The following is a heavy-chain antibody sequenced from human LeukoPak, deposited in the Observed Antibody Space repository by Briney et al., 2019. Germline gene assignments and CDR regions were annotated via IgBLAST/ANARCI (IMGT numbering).Heavy chain of an antibody. D-gene: IGHD2-21*02. Sequence: SETLSLTCTVSGGSISSSSYYWGWIRQPPGKGLEWIGSIYYSGSTYYNPSLKSRVTISVDTSKNQFSLKLSSVTAADTAVYYCARTPAVTVWYFDLWGRGTLVTVSS. CDR3: ARTPAVTVWYFDL. CDR2: IYYSGST. CDR1: GGSISSSSYY. V-gene: IGHV4-39*01. J-gene: IGHJ2*01.